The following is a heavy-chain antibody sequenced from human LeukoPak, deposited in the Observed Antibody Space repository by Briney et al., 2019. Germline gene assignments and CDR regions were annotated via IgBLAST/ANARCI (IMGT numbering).Heavy chain of an antibody. D-gene: IGHD5-24*01. CDR1: GLTFRSFW. CDR2: INQDGSEK. CDR3: ARERDGRFFDY. V-gene: IGHV3-7*01. J-gene: IGHJ4*02. Sequence: GGSLRLSCAVSGLTFRSFWMSWVRQAPGKGLEWVANINQDGSEKYFVDSVRGRFTISRDNSKNSLHLQMNTLRAEDTAVYYCARERDGRFFDYWGQGTLVTVSS.